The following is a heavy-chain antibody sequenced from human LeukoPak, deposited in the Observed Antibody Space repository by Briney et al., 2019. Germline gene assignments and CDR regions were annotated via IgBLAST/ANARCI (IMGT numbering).Heavy chain of an antibody. CDR2: INPSGGST. Sequence: ASVKVSCKASGYTFINYYMHWVRQAPGQGLEWMGIINPSGGSTSYAPKFQGRVTMTRDTSTGTVYMELSSLKFEDTAVYYCARGSRYDIAYWGQGTLVTVSS. J-gene: IGHJ4*02. V-gene: IGHV1-46*01. CDR1: GYTFINYY. CDR3: ARGSRYDIAY. D-gene: IGHD3-22*01.